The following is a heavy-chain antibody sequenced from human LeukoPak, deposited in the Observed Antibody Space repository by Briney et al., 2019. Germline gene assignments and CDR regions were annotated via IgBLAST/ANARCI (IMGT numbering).Heavy chain of an antibody. CDR3: ARDSRSGGSCYGYYYYGMDV. Sequence: GGSLRLSCAASGFTFSSYAMHWVRQAPGKGLEWVAVISYDGSNKYYADSVKGRFTISRDNSKNTLYLQMNSLRAEDTAVYYCARDSRSGGSCYGYYYYGMDVWGQGTTVTVSS. CDR2: ISYDGSNK. CDR1: GFTFSSYA. V-gene: IGHV3-30*04. D-gene: IGHD2-15*01. J-gene: IGHJ6*02.